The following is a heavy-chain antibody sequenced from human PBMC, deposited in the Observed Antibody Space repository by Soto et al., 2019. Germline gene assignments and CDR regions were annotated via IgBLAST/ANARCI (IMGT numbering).Heavy chain of an antibody. CDR3: TTGSTSTKNY. Sequence: EVQLVESGGGLVITGGSLRLSCAASGFTFSNAWLSWVRQAPGKGLEWVGRIKSKTDGGTTDYTAPVKVRFTISRDDSKNTLYLQMNSLKIEDTAVYYCTTGSTSTKNYWGQGTLVTVSS. CDR1: GFTFSNAW. J-gene: IGHJ4*02. D-gene: IGHD6-6*01. CDR2: IKSKTDGGTT. V-gene: IGHV3-15*01.